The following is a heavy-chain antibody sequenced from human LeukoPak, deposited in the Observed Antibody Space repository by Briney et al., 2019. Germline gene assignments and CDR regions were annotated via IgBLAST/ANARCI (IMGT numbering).Heavy chain of an antibody. D-gene: IGHD6-13*01. Sequence: KPSETLSLTCTVSGGSISSSSYYWGWIRQPPGKGLEWIGSIYYSGSTYYNPSLKSRVTISVDMSKNQFSLKLSSVTAADTAVYYCARGVAAAGTYPADYWGQGTLVTVSS. J-gene: IGHJ4*02. CDR3: ARGVAAAGTYPADY. V-gene: IGHV4-39*01. CDR1: GGSISSSSYY. CDR2: IYYSGST.